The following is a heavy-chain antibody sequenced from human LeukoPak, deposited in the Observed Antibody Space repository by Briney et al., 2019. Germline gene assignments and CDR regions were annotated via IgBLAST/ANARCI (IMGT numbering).Heavy chain of an antibody. V-gene: IGHV3-33*01. D-gene: IGHD3-10*01. CDR2: IWYDGSNK. CDR3: ASGRLLWFGESYYFDY. Sequence: GSLRLSCAASGFTFSSYGMHWVRQAPGKGLEWVAVIWYDGSNKYYADSVKGRFTISRDNSKNTLYLQMNSLRAEDTAVYYCASGRLLWFGESYYFDYWGQGTLVTVSS. CDR1: GFTFSSYG. J-gene: IGHJ4*02.